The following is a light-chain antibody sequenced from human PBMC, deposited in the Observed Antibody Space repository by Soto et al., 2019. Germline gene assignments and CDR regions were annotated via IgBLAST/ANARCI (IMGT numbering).Light chain of an antibody. Sequence: EIVMTQSSATLSVSPGERATLSCRASQTVSRHLAWYQQKPGQAPRLLINGASNRATGIAARFSGSGSGTEFTLTISSLQSEDSAVYYCQQYNNWPLTFGGGTKVEIK. V-gene: IGKV3-15*01. CDR1: QTVSRH. CDR3: QQYNNWPLT. J-gene: IGKJ4*01. CDR2: GAS.